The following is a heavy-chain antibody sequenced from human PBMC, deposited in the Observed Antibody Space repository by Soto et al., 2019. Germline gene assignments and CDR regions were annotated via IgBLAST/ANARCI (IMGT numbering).Heavy chain of an antibody. D-gene: IGHD1-1*01. CDR1: GGSISSYY. CDR3: ARVGWKPPGYYYYYMDV. CDR2: IYYSGST. V-gene: IGHV4-59*01. J-gene: IGHJ6*03. Sequence: SETLSLTCTVSGGSISSYYWSWIRQPPGKGLEWIGYIYYSGSTNCNPSLKSRVTISVDTSKNQFSLKLSSVTAADTAVYYCARVGWKPPGYYYYYMDVWGKGTTVTVSS.